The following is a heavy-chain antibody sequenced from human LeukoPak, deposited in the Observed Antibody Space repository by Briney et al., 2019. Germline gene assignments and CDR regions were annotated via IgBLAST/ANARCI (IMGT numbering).Heavy chain of an antibody. CDR2: ISGSGGST. D-gene: IGHD2-15*01. CDR3: AKEMEDCSGGSCYALYYYYGMDV. CDR1: GFTFSSYA. Sequence: GGSLRLSCAASGFTFSSYAMSWVRQAPGKGLEWVSAISGSGGSTYYADSVKGRFTISRDNSKNTLYLQMNSLRAKDTAVYYCAKEMEDCSGGSCYALYYYYGMDVWGQGTTVTVSS. V-gene: IGHV3-23*01. J-gene: IGHJ6*02.